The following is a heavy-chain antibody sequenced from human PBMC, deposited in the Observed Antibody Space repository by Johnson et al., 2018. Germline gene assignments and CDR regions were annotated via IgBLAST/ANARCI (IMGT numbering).Heavy chain of an antibody. J-gene: IGHJ3*02. Sequence: VQLVQSGAGVKKPGESLNISCKSFGSDFTSYWLGWVRQMPGKGLEWMGIIYPGDSDTRYSPSFQGQVTIPDDKSISAAYLQWSRLRASDTALYYCARQFGDYVLGRAFDIWGQGTMVTVAS. D-gene: IGHD3-16*01. CDR2: IYPGDSDT. CDR1: GSDFTSYW. CDR3: ARQFGDYVLGRAFDI. V-gene: IGHV5-51*01.